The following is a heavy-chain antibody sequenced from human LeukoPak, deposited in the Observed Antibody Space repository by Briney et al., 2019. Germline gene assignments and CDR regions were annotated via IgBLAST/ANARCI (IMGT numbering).Heavy chain of an antibody. CDR1: GGSISSGSYY. J-gene: IGHJ4*02. V-gene: IGHV4-61*02. CDR3: ARDRNYGSGNLFDY. D-gene: IGHD3-10*01. CDR2: IYTSGST. Sequence: PSETLSLTCTVSGGSISSGSYYWSWIRQPAGKGLEWIGRIYTSGSTNYNPSLKSRVTMSVDTSKNQFSLKLTSVTAADTAVYYCARDRNYGSGNLFDYWGQGTLVTVPS.